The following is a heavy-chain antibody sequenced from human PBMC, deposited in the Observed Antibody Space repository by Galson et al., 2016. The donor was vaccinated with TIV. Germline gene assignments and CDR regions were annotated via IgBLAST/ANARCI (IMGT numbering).Heavy chain of an antibody. J-gene: IGHJ3*01. CDR1: GFTFSGYM. V-gene: IGHV3-21*01. CDR3: ARVVSSGDYAFDAFDL. CDR2: ISLRSSYI. D-gene: IGHD4-17*01. Sequence: SLRLSCAASGFTFSGYMMNWVRQAPGKGVEWVSSISLRSSYIYYADSVKGRFAISRDNAKSSLFLQMNSLRAEDTAVYYCARVVSSGDYAFDAFDLWGQGTMVTVSS.